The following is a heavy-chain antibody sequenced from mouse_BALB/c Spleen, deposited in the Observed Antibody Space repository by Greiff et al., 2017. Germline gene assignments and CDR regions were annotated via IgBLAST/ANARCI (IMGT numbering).Heavy chain of an antibody. J-gene: IGHJ4*01. CDR2: FYPGSGSI. CDR1: GYTFTEYI. CDR3: ARHEDDGVDYYAMDY. D-gene: IGHD2-3*01. V-gene: IGHV1-62-2*01. Sequence: QVQLKQSGAELVKPGASVKLSCKASGYTFTEYIIHWVKQRSGQGLVWFGWFYPGSGSIKYNEKFKDKATLTADKSSSTVYMELSRLTSEDSAVYFYARHEDDGVDYYAMDYWGQGTSVTVSS.